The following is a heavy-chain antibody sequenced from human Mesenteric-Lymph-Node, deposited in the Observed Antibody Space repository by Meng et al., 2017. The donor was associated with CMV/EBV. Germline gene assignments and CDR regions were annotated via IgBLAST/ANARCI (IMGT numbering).Heavy chain of an antibody. J-gene: IGHJ6*02. D-gene: IGHD6-6*01. CDR1: GYTFTSYG. Sequence: ASVKVSCKASGYTFTSYGITWVRQAPGQGLEWMGWISPYNGNTNYAQMLQGRVTMTTDTSTSTAYMELRSLRADDTAVYYCARAGIDPRRGNYYGMDVWGRGTTVTVSS. V-gene: IGHV1-18*01. CDR2: ISPYNGNT. CDR3: ARAGIDPRRGNYYGMDV.